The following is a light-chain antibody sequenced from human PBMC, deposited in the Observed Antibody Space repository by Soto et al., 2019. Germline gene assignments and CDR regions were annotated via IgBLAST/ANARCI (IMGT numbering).Light chain of an antibody. V-gene: IGLV2-14*01. CDR2: EVT. Sequence: QSALTQPASVSGSPGQSITIYCTGTSSDVGGYNFVSWYQQHPGKAPKLMIYEVTNRPSGVSNRFSGSKSGNTASLTISGLLAEDEADYYCSSYTTSSTYVFGTGTKLTVL. J-gene: IGLJ1*01. CDR3: SSYTTSSTYV. CDR1: SSDVGGYNF.